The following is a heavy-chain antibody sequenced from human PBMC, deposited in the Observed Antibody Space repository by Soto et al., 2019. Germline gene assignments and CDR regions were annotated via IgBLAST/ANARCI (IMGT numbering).Heavy chain of an antibody. D-gene: IGHD7-27*01. CDR3: ARSPRNGGCDY. CDR2: ISAYNGNT. J-gene: IGHJ4*02. V-gene: IGHV1-18*01. Sequence: ASVKVSCKASGYTFTNYGISWVRQAPGQGLEWMGWISAYNGNTNYAQKFQGRVTMTRDTSTSTANMELRSLRSEDTAVYYGARSPRNGGCDYWGQGTLVTVSS. CDR1: GYTFTNYG.